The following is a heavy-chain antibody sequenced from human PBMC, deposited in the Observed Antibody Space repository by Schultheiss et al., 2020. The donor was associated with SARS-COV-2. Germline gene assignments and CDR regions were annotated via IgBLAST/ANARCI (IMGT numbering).Heavy chain of an antibody. Sequence: GESLKISCKASGYTFTGYYMHWVRQAPGQGLEWMGWINPNSGGTNYAQKFQGRVTMTRDTSISTAYMELSRLRSDDTAVYYCARVIRWAPAAIRSMSAFDIWGQGTMVTVSS. CDR2: INPNSGGT. CDR1: GYTFTGYY. D-gene: IGHD2-2*02. J-gene: IGHJ3*02. V-gene: IGHV1-2*02. CDR3: ARVIRWAPAAIRSMSAFDI.